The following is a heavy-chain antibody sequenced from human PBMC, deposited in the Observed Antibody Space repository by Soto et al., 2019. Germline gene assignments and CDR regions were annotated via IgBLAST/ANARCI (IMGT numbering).Heavy chain of an antibody. V-gene: IGHV3-48*02. J-gene: IGHJ6*02. Sequence: PGGSLRLSCAASGFTFSSYSMNWVRQAPGKGLEWVSYIRSSSSTIYYADSVKGRFIISRDNAKNSLYLQMNSLRDEDTAVYYCASPSPFVVVTAIRSYYGMDVWGQGTTVTVSS. D-gene: IGHD2-21*02. CDR1: GFTFSSYS. CDR3: ASPSPFVVVTAIRSYYGMDV. CDR2: IRSSSSTI.